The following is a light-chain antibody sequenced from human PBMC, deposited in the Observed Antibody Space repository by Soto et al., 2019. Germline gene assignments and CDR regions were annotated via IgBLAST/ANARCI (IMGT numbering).Light chain of an antibody. CDR1: QSVSSN. CDR3: QQYNNWPWT. CDR2: GAS. Sequence: EIVMTQSPATLSVSPVERATFSCRASQSVSSNLAWYQQKPGQAPRLLIYGASTRATGIPARFSGSGSGTEFTLTISTLQSEDFAVYYCQQYNNWPWTFGQGTKVDIK. J-gene: IGKJ1*01. V-gene: IGKV3-15*01.